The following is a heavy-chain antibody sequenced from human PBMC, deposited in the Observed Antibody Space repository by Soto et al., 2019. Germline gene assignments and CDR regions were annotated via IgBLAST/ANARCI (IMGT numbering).Heavy chain of an antibody. CDR3: ARGGRGLCTNGVCYKAVLYYYYYMDV. Sequence: GASVKVSCKASGYTFTSYDINWVRQATGQGLEWMGWMNPNSGNTGYAQKFQGRVTMTRNTSISTAYMELSSLRSEDTAVYYCARGGRGLCTNGVCYKAVLYYYYYMDVWGKGTTVTVSS. CDR2: MNPNSGNT. CDR1: GYTFTSYD. V-gene: IGHV1-8*01. J-gene: IGHJ6*03. D-gene: IGHD2-8*01.